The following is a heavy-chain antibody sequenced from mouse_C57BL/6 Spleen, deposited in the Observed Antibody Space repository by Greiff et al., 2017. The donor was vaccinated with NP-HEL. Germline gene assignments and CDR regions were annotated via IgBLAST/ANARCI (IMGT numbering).Heavy chain of an antibody. CDR2: IYPGDGDT. CDR1: GYAFSSSW. CDR3: ARFAGGFDY. Sequence: QVTLKESGPELVKPGASVKISCKASGYAFSSSWMNWVKQRPGKGLEWIGRIYPGDGDTNYNGKFKGKATLTADKSSSTAYMQLSSLTSEDSAVYFCARFAGGFDYWGQGTTLTVSS. J-gene: IGHJ2*01. V-gene: IGHV1-82*01.